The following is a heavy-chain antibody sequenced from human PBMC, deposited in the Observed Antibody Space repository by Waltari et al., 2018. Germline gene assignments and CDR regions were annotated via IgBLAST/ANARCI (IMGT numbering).Heavy chain of an antibody. D-gene: IGHD2-15*01. CDR3: ARETGVAVAGYGLDI. CDR1: GFTVSSFY. CDR2: IYSGGDT. V-gene: IGHV3-53*01. J-gene: IGHJ6*02. Sequence: VHVEESGGGLMQPGGSLRLSCAASGFTVSSFYRAWVRQAPGKGLEWVSIIYSGGDTYYADSVKGRFTISRDNSKNMVFLQMNSLRADDTAVYYCARETGVAVAGYGLDIWGQGTTVTVSS.